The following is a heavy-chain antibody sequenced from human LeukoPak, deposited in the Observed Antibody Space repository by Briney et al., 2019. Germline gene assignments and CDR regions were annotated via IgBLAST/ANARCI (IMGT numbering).Heavy chain of an antibody. D-gene: IGHD2-15*01. J-gene: IGHJ6*03. V-gene: IGHV1-69*13. CDR1: GGTFSSYA. Sequence: ASVKVSCKASGGTFSSYAISWVRQAPGQGLEWMGGIIPIFGTANYAQKFRGRVTITADESTSTAYMELSSLRSEDTAVYYCARAGEGLVGVAATLHYYYYYMDVWGKGTTVTVSS. CDR3: ARAGEGLVGVAATLHYYYYYMDV. CDR2: IIPIFGTA.